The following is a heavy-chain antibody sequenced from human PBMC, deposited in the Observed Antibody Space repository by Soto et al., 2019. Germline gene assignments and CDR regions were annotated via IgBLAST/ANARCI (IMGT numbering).Heavy chain of an antibody. CDR1: GFSLTNPRMG. Sequence: QVTLKESGPVLVKSTETLTLTCTVSGFSLTNPRMGVTWIRQPPGKALEWLAHIFSNDEKSYNTSLRTRLTTSDATSKSQVILILTNVDPLDSATYCCARLRGVYVGSTFWSGSPFDPWGQGTLVTVSS. J-gene: IGHJ5*02. CDR3: ARLRGVYVGSTFWSGSPFDP. V-gene: IGHV2-26*01. CDR2: IFSNDEK. D-gene: IGHD3-3*01.